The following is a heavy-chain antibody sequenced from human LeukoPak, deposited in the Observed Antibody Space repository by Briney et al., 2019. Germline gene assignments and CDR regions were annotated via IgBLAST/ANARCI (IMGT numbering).Heavy chain of an antibody. CDR1: GYTFNSYY. V-gene: IGHV1-46*02. D-gene: IGHD5-18*01. CDR2: INPSGGST. CDR3: ARAGDTAMVIEY. Sequence: ASVKVSCKASGYTFNSYYMHWMRQAPGQGLEWMGIINPSGGSTSHAQKFQGRVTMTRDTSTSTVYMELSSLRSEDTAVYYCARAGDTAMVIEYWGQGTLVTISS. J-gene: IGHJ4*02.